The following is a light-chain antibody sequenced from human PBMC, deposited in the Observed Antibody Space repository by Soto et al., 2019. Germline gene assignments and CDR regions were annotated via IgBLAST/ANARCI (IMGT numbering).Light chain of an antibody. CDR1: QSVSSSY. CDR2: GAS. V-gene: IGKV3-20*01. CDR3: QQYNDWWT. J-gene: IGKJ1*01. Sequence: EIVLTQSPGTLSLSPGERATLSCRASQSVSSSYLAWYQQKPGQAPRLLIYGASSRATGIPARFSGSGSGTEFTLTISSLQYEDFAVYYCQQYNDWWTFGQGTKVNI.